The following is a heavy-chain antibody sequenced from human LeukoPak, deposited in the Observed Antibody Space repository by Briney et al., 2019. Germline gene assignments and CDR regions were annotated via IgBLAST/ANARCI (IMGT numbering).Heavy chain of an antibody. CDR3: ARSVVVPAAITRYYYMDV. Sequence: GASVKVSCKASGYTFTSYYMHWVRQAPGQGLEWMGIINPSGGSTSYAQKFQGRVTITTDESTSTAYMELSSLRSEDTAVYYCARSVVVPAAITRYYYMDVWGKGTTVTVSS. D-gene: IGHD2-2*01. V-gene: IGHV1-46*01. J-gene: IGHJ6*03. CDR2: INPSGGST. CDR1: GYTFTSYY.